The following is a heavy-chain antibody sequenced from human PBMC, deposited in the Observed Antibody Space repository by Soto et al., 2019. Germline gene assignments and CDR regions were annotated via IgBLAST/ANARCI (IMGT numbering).Heavy chain of an antibody. CDR3: GAEGGVRSFDN. D-gene: IGHD3-16*01. CDR1: GFTLSSHA. CDR2: VSFDGSAR. V-gene: IGHV3-30-3*01. Sequence: GGSLRLSCAASGFTLSSHAMHWVRPAPGRGLEWVALVSFDGSARVYTDSAKGRLFIPRDNYKNTISLQMGRLSAEYTAVYYCGAEGGVRSFDNCGQRTMVTVAS. J-gene: IGHJ4*02.